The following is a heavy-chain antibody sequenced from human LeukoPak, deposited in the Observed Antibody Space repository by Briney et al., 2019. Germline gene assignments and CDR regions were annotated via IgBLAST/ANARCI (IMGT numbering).Heavy chain of an antibody. Sequence: SETLSLTCTVSGGSISSGSYYWSWIRQPAGKGLEWIGRIYTSGSTNYNPSLKSRVTISVDTSKNQFSLKLSSVTAADTAVYYCARDQEAYCSSTSCYEYSYYMDVWGKGTTVTISS. D-gene: IGHD2-2*01. CDR3: ARDQEAYCSSTSCYEYSYYMDV. J-gene: IGHJ6*03. V-gene: IGHV4-61*02. CDR2: IYTSGST. CDR1: GGSISSGSYY.